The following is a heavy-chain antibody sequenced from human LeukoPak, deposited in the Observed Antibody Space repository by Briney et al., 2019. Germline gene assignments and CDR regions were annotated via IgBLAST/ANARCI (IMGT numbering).Heavy chain of an antibody. Sequence: GGSLRLSCAASGFTFSSYEMNWVRQAPGKGLEWVSYISSSGSTIYYADSVKGRFTISRDNAKNSLYLQMNSLRAEDTAVYYSARASYSSGWYGGFFDYWGQGTLVTVSS. V-gene: IGHV3-48*03. CDR1: GFTFSSYE. D-gene: IGHD6-19*01. CDR3: ARASYSSGWYGGFFDY. J-gene: IGHJ4*02. CDR2: ISSSGSTI.